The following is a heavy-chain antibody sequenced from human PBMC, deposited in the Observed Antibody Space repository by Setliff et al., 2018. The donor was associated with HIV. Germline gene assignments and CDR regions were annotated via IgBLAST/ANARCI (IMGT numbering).Heavy chain of an antibody. CDR2: INAGNGNS. D-gene: IGHD6-19*01. CDR3: ALIRLGAVAGFDY. J-gene: IGHJ4*02. CDR1: GYTFTSYA. Sequence: ASVKVSCKASGYTFTSYAIHWVRQAPGQRLEWMGWINAGNGNSKYSQKFQGRVTFTGDTSASTAYMELSSLRSQDTAVYYCALIRLGAVAGFDYWGQGTLVTVSS. V-gene: IGHV1-3*01.